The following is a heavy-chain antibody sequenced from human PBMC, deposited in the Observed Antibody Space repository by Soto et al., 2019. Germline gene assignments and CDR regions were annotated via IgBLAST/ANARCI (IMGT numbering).Heavy chain of an antibody. CDR2: ISVSGGST. Sequence: GGSLRLSCAASGFTFSSYAMSWVRQAPGKGLEWVLAISVSGGSTYYADSVKGRFTISRDNSKNTLYLQMNSLRAEDTALYYCARAAYCSGGSCPGPVDFWGQGTMVTVSS. V-gene: IGHV3-23*01. D-gene: IGHD2-15*01. CDR3: ARAAYCSGGSCPGPVDF. J-gene: IGHJ3*01. CDR1: GFTFSSYA.